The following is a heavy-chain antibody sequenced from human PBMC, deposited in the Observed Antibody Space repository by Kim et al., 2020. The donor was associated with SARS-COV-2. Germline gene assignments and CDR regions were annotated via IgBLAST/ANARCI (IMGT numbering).Heavy chain of an antibody. Sequence: ADSVKGRFTISRDNAKNSLYLQMNSLRDEDTAVYYCARAGGMTTVTTFDYWGQGTLVTVSS. J-gene: IGHJ4*02. CDR3: ARAGGMTTVTTFDY. V-gene: IGHV3-48*02. D-gene: IGHD4-17*01.